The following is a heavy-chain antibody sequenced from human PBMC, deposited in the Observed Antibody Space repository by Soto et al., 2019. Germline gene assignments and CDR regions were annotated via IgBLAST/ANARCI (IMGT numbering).Heavy chain of an antibody. V-gene: IGHV4-30-4*01. CDR1: GGSISSGDYY. CDR2: IYYSGST. J-gene: IGHJ6*02. D-gene: IGHD4-4*01. Sequence: SETLSLTCTVSGGSISSGDYYWSWIRQPPGKGLEWIGYIYYSGSTYYNPSLKSRVTISLDTSKNQFSLKLSSVTAADTAVYYCARGRRFGYSIKYYYGMDAWGQGTTVTVSS. CDR3: ARGRRFGYSIKYYYGMDA.